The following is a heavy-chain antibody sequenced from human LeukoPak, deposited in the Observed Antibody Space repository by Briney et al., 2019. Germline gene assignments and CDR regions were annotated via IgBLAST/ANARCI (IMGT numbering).Heavy chain of an antibody. J-gene: IGHJ6*02. CDR2: INPSGGST. V-gene: IGHV1-46*01. CDR1: GYTFTSYY. Sequence: ASVKVSCKASGYTFTSYYMHWVRQAPGQGLEWMGIINPSGGSTSYAQKFQGRVTMTRDTSTSTVYMELSSLRSEDTAVYYCARDPVGFWSGYLYYYYGMDVWGQGTTVTVSS. CDR3: ARDPVGFWSGYLYYYYGMDV. D-gene: IGHD3-3*01.